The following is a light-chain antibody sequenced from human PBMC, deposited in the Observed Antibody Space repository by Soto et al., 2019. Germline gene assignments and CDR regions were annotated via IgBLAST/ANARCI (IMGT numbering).Light chain of an antibody. CDR1: TGTVTSGHY. V-gene: IGLV7-46*01. CDR3: MLSYSGPSI. Sequence: QAVVTQEPSLTVSPGGTVTLTCGSSTGTVTSGHYPYWFQVKPGQAPRTLLYAINNKHSWTPARFSGSLLGGKAALTLSGAQPEDEADYDCMLSYSGPSIFGGGTQRTVL. J-gene: IGLJ7*01. CDR2: AIN.